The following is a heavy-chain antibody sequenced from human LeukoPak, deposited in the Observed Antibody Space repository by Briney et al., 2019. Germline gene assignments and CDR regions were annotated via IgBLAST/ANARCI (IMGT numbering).Heavy chain of an antibody. J-gene: IGHJ4*02. CDR1: GFTFSNFP. CDR2: ISSDGGAT. CDR3: AREWVAGTSDY. D-gene: IGHD6-19*01. V-gene: IGHV3-64*01. Sequence: GGSLRLSCTASGFTFSNFPMHWVRQAPGKGLEYVSAISSDGGATYYANSVRGRFTISRDNSKNTLYLQMGSLRPEDMAVYYCAREWVAGTSDYWGQGTLVTVSS.